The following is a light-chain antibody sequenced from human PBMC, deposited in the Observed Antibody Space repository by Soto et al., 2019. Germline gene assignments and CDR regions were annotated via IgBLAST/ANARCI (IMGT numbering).Light chain of an antibody. V-gene: IGKV3-15*01. CDR3: HQYNIWHPLL. CDR1: QSFRSN. CDR2: GAS. J-gene: IGKJ4*01. Sequence: EILMTQSPATLCVSPGESATLTCRASQSFRSNLAWYQQKPGQAPRLIIYGASTRANGIPARFSGSGSGTEYTLTISGLQSEDFAVYYCHQYNIWHPLLFGGGTKVDIK.